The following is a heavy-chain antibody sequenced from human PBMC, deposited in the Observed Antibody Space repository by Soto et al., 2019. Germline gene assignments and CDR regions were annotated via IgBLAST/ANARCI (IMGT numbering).Heavy chain of an antibody. CDR3: ARGNCSSPNCYSFSGYYGMDV. J-gene: IGHJ6*02. D-gene: IGHD2-2*01. CDR2: IYTSGGT. CDR1: GGSISSYY. V-gene: IGHV4-4*07. Sequence: PSETLSLTCTVSGGSISSYYWSWIRQPAGKGLEWIGRIYTSGGTNYNPSLKSRVAMSLDTSKNQFSLKLTSVTAADTALYYCARGNCSSPNCYSFSGYYGMDVWGQGTTVTVSS.